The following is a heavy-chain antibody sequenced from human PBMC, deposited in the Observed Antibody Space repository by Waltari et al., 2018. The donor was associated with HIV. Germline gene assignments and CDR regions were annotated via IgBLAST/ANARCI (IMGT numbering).Heavy chain of an antibody. D-gene: IGHD6-13*01. CDR2: ISAYNGNT. CDR1: GYTFTSYG. J-gene: IGHJ6*02. Sequence: QVPLVQSGAEVKKPGASVKVSCKASGYTFTSYGISWVRQAPGQGLEWKGWISAYNGNTNDARKLQGRVTRTTETSTSTAYMELRSLRSDDTAVYYGARGPGIAAAGYYYGMDVWGQGTTVTVAS. CDR3: ARGPGIAAAGYYYGMDV. V-gene: IGHV1-18*01.